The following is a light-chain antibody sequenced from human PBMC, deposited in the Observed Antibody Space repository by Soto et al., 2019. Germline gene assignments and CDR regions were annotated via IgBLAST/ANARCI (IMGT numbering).Light chain of an antibody. CDR3: CSHAGSYYV. J-gene: IGLJ1*01. CDR2: DVT. Sequence: QSALTQPRSVSGSPGQSVTISCTGTSSDVGGSNHVSWYQQHQGKAPKLMIYDVTNRPSGVPDRFSGSKSGNTASLTISGLQADDEADYCCCSHAGSYYVFGTGTKLTVL. V-gene: IGLV2-11*01. CDR1: SSDVGGSNH.